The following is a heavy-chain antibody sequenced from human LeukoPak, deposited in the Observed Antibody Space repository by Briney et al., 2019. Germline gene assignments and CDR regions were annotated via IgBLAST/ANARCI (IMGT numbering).Heavy chain of an antibody. CDR1: GFTFSRYG. D-gene: IGHD6-19*01. V-gene: IGHV3-30*18. Sequence: GGSLRLSCAASGFTFSRYGMHWVRQAPGKGLEWVAVISYDGRNKYYADSVKGRFTISRDNSKNTLYLQMSSLRVEDTAVYYCAKSAGYSSGFDYWGQGTLVTVSS. CDR3: AKSAGYSSGFDY. J-gene: IGHJ4*02. CDR2: ISYDGRNK.